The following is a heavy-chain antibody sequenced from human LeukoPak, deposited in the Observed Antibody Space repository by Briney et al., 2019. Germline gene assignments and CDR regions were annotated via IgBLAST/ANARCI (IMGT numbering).Heavy chain of an antibody. Sequence: SETLSLTCTVSGGSISSYYWSWIRQHPGKGLEWIGYIYDSGTTYYNPSLKSRVSISVDTSKNQFSLKLSSVTAADTAVYYCARGGDRRGFDYWGQGTLVTVSS. D-gene: IGHD1-14*01. CDR3: ARGGDRRGFDY. V-gene: IGHV4-59*06. J-gene: IGHJ4*02. CDR1: GGSISSYY. CDR2: IYDSGTT.